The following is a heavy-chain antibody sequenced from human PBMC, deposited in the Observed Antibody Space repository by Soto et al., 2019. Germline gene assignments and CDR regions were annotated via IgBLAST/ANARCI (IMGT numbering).Heavy chain of an antibody. V-gene: IGHV3-74*01. Sequence: HPGGSLRLSCAASGFTFSSYWMHWVRQAPGKGLVWVSRINSDGSSTSYADSVKGRFTISRDNAKNTLYLQMNSLRAEDTAVYYCASLGHNWNDNWFDPWGQGTLVTVSS. J-gene: IGHJ5*02. CDR2: INSDGSST. D-gene: IGHD1-20*01. CDR3: ASLGHNWNDNWFDP. CDR1: GFTFSSYW.